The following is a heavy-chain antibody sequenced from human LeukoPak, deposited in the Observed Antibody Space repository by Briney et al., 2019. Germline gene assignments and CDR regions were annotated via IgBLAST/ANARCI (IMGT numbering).Heavy chain of an antibody. V-gene: IGHV1-2*02. CDR2: INPNSGGT. Sequence: ASVKVSCKASGYTFTGYYMHWVRQAPGQGLEWMGWINPNSGGTNYAQKFQGRVTMTRDTSISTAYMELSRLRSDDTAVYYCARGIIFGVVIRWFDPWGQGTLVTVS. CDR3: ARGIIFGVVIRWFDP. J-gene: IGHJ5*02. CDR1: GYTFTGYY. D-gene: IGHD3-3*02.